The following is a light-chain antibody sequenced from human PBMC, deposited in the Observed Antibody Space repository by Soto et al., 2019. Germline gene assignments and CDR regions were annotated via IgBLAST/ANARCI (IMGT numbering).Light chain of an antibody. J-gene: IGKJ4*01. CDR3: QQRSNWPPLT. CDR2: DAS. Sequence: EIVLTQSPATLSLSPGERATLSCRASQSVSSYLAWYQQKPGQAPRLLIYDASNRATGIPARFSGSGSGTDFTLTISSLDPEHFAVYYCQQRSNWPPLTFGGGTKVEMK. CDR1: QSVSSY. V-gene: IGKV3-11*01.